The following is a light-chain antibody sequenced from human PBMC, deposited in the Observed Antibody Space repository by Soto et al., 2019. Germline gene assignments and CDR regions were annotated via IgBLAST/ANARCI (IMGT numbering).Light chain of an antibody. J-gene: IGKJ4*01. CDR1: QSVSSTN. V-gene: IGKV3-20*01. Sequence: EIVLTQSPGTLSLSPGERATPSCRASQSVSSTNLAWYRQKPGQAPRLLIYGTSSRATGIPDRFSGSGSGTDFTFTISRLEPEEVAVYYCPQHGSSPLLTFGGGHKVEIK. CDR2: GTS. CDR3: PQHGSSPLLT.